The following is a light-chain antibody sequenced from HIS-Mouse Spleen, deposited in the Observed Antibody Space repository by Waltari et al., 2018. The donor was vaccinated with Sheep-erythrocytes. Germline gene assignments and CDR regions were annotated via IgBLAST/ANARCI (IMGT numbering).Light chain of an antibody. Sequence: SYELTQPPSVSVSPGQTASITCSGAKLGDKYACWYQPKPGQSPVLVIYQDSKRPSGIPERFSGSNSGNTATLTISGTQAMDEADYYCQAWDSSTAVFGGGTKLTVL. CDR1: KLGDKY. CDR3: QAWDSSTAV. J-gene: IGLJ2*01. CDR2: QDS. V-gene: IGLV3-1*01.